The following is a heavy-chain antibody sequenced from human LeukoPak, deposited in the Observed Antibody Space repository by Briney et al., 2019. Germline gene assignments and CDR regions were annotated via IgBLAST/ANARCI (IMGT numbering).Heavy chain of an antibody. CDR3: AKGGYYDSSGYYYGVHAFDI. Sequence: ASVKVSCKVSGYTLTELSMHWVRQAPGKGLEWMGGFDPEDGETIYAQKFQGRVTMTEDTSTDTAYMELSSLRSEDTAVYYCAKGGYYDSSGYYYGVHAFDIWGQGTMVTVSS. J-gene: IGHJ3*02. CDR1: GYTLTELS. V-gene: IGHV1-24*01. D-gene: IGHD3-22*01. CDR2: FDPEDGET.